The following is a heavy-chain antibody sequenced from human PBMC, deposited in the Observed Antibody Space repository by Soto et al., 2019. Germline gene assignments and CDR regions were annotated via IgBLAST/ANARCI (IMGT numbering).Heavy chain of an antibody. CDR1: GYTFTSYG. CDR3: ARLPYCSGGSCHGGWVDY. Sequence: ASVKVSCKASGYTFTSYGISWVRQAPGQGLEWMGWISAYNGNTNYAQKLQGRVTMTTDTSTSTAYMELRSLRSDDTAVYYCARLPYCSGGSCHGGWVDYWGQGTLVTVSS. V-gene: IGHV1-18*01. J-gene: IGHJ4*02. CDR2: ISAYNGNT. D-gene: IGHD2-15*01.